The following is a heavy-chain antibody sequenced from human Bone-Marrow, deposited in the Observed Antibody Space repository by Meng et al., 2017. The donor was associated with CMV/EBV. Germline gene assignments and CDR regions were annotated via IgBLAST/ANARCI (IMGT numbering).Heavy chain of an antibody. CDR1: GYIFSNYY. V-gene: IGHV1-2*02. Sequence: ASVKVSCKASGYIFSNYYMHWVRQAPGQGLEWMGWINPNSGGTNYAQKFQGRVTMTRDTSISTAYMELNRLRSDDTAVYYCARDPYCSSTNCYWAWFDPWGQGTRVTVSS. J-gene: IGHJ5*02. D-gene: IGHD2-2*01. CDR2: INPNSGGT. CDR3: ARDPYCSSTNCYWAWFDP.